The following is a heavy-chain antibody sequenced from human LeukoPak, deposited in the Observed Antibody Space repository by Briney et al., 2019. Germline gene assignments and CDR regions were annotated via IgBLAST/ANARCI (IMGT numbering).Heavy chain of an antibody. CDR1: SGSISSHY. Sequence: AETLSLTCTVSSGSISSHYWSWIRQPPGKGLEWIGYMYYSGTTNYNPSLKSRVTISVDTSKNQLSLKLNSVTAADTAVYYCARSRDWFDLWGQGIWVTVSS. V-gene: IGHV4-59*11. CDR3: ARSRDWFDL. CDR2: MYYSGTT. J-gene: IGHJ5*02.